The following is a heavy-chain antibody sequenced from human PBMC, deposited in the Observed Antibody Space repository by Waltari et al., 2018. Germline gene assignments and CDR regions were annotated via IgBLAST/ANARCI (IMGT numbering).Heavy chain of an antibody. D-gene: IGHD6-19*01. J-gene: IGHJ4*02. CDR2: IYYSGST. V-gene: IGHV4-59*01. CDR3: ARQYSRGWYVVYFDY. CDR1: GGSISSYY. Sequence: QVQLQESGPGLVKPSETLSLTCTVSGGSISSYYWSWIRQPPGKGLELIGYIYYSGSTSYNPPLKRRVTISVATSKNQFSLKLSAVTAADTAVYYCARQYSRGWYVVYFDYWGQGTLVTVSS.